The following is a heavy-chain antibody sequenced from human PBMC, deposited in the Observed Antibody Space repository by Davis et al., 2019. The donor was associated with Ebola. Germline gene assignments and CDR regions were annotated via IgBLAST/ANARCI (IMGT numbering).Heavy chain of an antibody. CDR1: GGSVSSGSYY. V-gene: IGHV4-61*01. D-gene: IGHD4-23*01. J-gene: IGHJ6*02. CDR3: ARGETVTTGVYYYGMDV. Sequence: MPSETLSLTCTVSGGSVSSGSYYWSWIRQPPEKGLEWVGYIYYSGSTNYNPSLKSRVTISVDTSKNQFSLKLSSVTAADTAVYYCARGETVTTGVYYYGMDVWGQGTTVTVSS. CDR2: IYYSGST.